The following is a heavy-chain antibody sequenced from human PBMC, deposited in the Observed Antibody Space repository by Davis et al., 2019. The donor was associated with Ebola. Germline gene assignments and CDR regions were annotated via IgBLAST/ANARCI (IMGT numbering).Heavy chain of an antibody. V-gene: IGHV3-53*01. J-gene: IGHJ3*02. CDR3: ARVVVVVAATRISAFDI. Sequence: GESLKISCAASGFTVSSNYMSWVRQAPGKGLERVPVIYSGGSTYYADSVKGRFTISRDNSKNTLYLQMNSLRAEDTAVYYCARVVVVVAATRISAFDIWGQGTMVTVSS. CDR1: GFTVSSNY. CDR2: IYSGGST. D-gene: IGHD2-15*01.